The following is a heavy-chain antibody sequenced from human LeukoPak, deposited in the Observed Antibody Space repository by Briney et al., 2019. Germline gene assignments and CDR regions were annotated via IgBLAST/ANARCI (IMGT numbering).Heavy chain of an antibody. J-gene: IGHJ4*02. CDR2: IHYSGNN. Sequence: SETLSLTCTVSGGSISTYWWTWIRQPPGKGLEWLGYIHYSGNNNYNPSLKSRLTMSVDTSKNHFSLNLNFVTAADTAVYYCARGYFDWLSFDYWGQGVLVAVSS. CDR3: ARGYFDWLSFDY. D-gene: IGHD3-9*01. CDR1: GGSISTYW. V-gene: IGHV4-59*01.